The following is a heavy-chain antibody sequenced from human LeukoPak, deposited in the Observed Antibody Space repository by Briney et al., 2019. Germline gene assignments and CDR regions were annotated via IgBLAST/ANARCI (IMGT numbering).Heavy chain of an antibody. J-gene: IGHJ4*02. CDR3: AKRTDSSGHNGLA. D-gene: IGHD3-22*01. CDR1: GFTFSNYW. V-gene: IGHV3-23*01. Sequence: PGRSLRLSCAASGFTFSNYWMHWVRQAPGKGLEWVSAISGSGGSTYYADSVKGRFTISRDNSKNTLYLQMNSLRAEDTAVYYCAKRTDSSGHNGLAWGQGTLVTVSS. CDR2: ISGSGGST.